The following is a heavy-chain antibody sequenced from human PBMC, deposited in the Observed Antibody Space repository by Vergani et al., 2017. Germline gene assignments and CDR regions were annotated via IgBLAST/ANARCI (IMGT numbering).Heavy chain of an antibody. D-gene: IGHD1-1*01. CDR3: ARDFLTRVTTLDYYYIGV. CDR1: GFPFSDYG. V-gene: IGHV3-30*03. CDR2: ISYDGNKK. J-gene: IGHJ6*03. Sequence: QVQLVESGGGEVQPGRSLRLSCSAAGFPFSDYGGHWVRQAPGKGLEWVSVISYDGNKKNYADSVKGRFTISRDNSKNTLYLEMNALRAEDTAVYYCARDFLTRVTTLDYYYIGVGGKGTTVTVSS.